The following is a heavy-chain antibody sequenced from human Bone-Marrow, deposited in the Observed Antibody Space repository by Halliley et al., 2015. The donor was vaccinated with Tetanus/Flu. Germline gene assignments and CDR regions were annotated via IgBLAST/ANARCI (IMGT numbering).Heavy chain of an antibody. Sequence: KGLGWVSCISGRGGTTYYVVSVKGRFTISRDNAKKSLFLQMNSLRGEDTAVYYCARGLRGDSDSWGQGTLVTVSS. CDR2: ISGRGGTT. CDR3: ARGLRGDSDS. J-gene: IGHJ4*02. V-gene: IGHV3-48*03.